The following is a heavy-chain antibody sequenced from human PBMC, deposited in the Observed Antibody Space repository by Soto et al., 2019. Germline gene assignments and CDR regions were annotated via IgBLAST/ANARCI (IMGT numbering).Heavy chain of an antibody. J-gene: IGHJ4*02. Sequence: EVQLVESGGGLVKPGGSLRLSCAASGFTFSNAWMSWVRQAPGKGLEWVGRIKSKTDGGTTDYAAPVKGRFTISRDDLKNTLYLQMNSLKTEDTAVYYCARDYVAGTVPFDYWGQGTLVTVSS. CDR2: IKSKTDGGTT. CDR3: ARDYVAGTVPFDY. CDR1: GFTFSNAW. V-gene: IGHV3-15*01. D-gene: IGHD6-19*01.